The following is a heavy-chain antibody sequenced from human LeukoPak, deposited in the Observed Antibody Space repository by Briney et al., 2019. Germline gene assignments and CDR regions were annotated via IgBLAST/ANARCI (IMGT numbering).Heavy chain of an antibody. J-gene: IGHJ3*02. CDR3: ARDYAVGESFDI. CDR1: GFTFSSYW. V-gene: IGHV3-74*01. Sequence: GGSLRLSCAASGFTFSSYWMHWVRQAPGEGLVWVARITSDGSSTSHADSVKGRFTISRDNAKNTLYLQMNSLRAEDTAVYYCARDYAVGESFDIWGHGTLVTVSS. D-gene: IGHD3-16*01. CDR2: ITSDGSST.